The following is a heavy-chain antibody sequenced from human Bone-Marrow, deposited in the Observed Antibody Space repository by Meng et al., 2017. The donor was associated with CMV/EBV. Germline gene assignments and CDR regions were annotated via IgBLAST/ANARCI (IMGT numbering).Heavy chain of an antibody. Sequence: HLQLQESGPGLVKPSEPLSLTCTVSGGSISSSSYYWGWIRQPPGKGLEWIGSIYYSGSTYYNPSLKSRVTISVDTSKNQFSLKLSSVTAADTAVYYCARGGWFDPWGQGTLVTVSS. CDR1: GGSISSSSYY. V-gene: IGHV4-39*07. J-gene: IGHJ5*02. CDR2: IYYSGST. CDR3: ARGGWFDP.